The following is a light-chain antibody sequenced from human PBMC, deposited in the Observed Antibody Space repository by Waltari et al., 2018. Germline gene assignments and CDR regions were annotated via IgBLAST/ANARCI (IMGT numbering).Light chain of an antibody. CDR3: ATRDEGPTVV. CDR1: ISNIGTHY. V-gene: IGLV1-47*01. Sequence: QSVLTQPPSASGTPGQSVTISCSGSISNIGTHYVYWYQQLPGTAPKLLIYLTHQRPSGGPDRFSASKAGTSASLAISGLRFEDEADYYCATRDEGPTVVFGGGTKLTVL. J-gene: IGLJ2*01. CDR2: LTH.